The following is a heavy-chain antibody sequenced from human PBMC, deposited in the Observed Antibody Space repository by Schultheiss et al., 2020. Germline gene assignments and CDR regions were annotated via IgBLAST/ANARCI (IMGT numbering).Heavy chain of an antibody. Sequence: GESLKISCTASGFTFSDYCMTWIRQAPGKGLEWVAYITSSGSAKYYADSVKGRFTVSRDDAWSSMYLQLNSLRAEDTAVYYCARDPAFGDFGLSWYYMDVWGKGTTVTVSS. V-gene: IGHV3-11*01. D-gene: IGHD3-10*01. CDR1: GFTFSDYC. CDR3: ARDPAFGDFGLSWYYMDV. CDR2: ITSSGSAK. J-gene: IGHJ6*03.